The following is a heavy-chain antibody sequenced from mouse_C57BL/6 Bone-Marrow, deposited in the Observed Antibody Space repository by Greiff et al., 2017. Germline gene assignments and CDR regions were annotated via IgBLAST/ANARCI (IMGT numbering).Heavy chain of an antibody. CDR3: AREWFAY. CDR2: ISYGGSN. J-gene: IGHJ3*01. Sequence: VQLQQSGPGLVKPSQSLSLTCSVTGYSITSGYYWNWIRQFPGNKLEWMGYISYGGSNNYNPSLKNRISITRDTSKHQFFLTLNSVTTEDTATYYCAREWFAYWGQGTLDTVSA. V-gene: IGHV3-6*01. CDR1: GYSITSGYY.